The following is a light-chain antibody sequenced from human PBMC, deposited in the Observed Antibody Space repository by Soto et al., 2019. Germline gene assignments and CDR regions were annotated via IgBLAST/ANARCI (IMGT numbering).Light chain of an antibody. CDR1: SSNIGNNA. V-gene: IGLV1-36*01. CDR2: YDN. Sequence: QSVLTQPPSVSDAPRQRVTISCSGSSSNIGNNAVNWYQHLPGTAPKLLIYYDNLLPSGVSDRFSGSKSGTSASLAISGLQSEDEADYYCAAWHDRLSGVVFGGGTKPTVL. CDR3: AAWHDRLSGVV. J-gene: IGLJ2*01.